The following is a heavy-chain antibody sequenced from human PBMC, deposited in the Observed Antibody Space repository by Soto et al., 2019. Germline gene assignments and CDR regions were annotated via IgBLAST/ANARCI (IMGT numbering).Heavy chain of an antibody. V-gene: IGHV3-74*01. Sequence: EVQLVESGGGVVQPGGSLRLSCAASGFTFSNYWMYWVRQVPGKGPVWVSHINSDGSSANYADSVKGRFTISRDNAKNKLYLQMNSLRAEDTAVYYCVRRGYYDTSGYYGYYYYGMDVWGQGTTVTVSS. D-gene: IGHD3-22*01. CDR2: INSDGSSA. CDR1: GFTFSNYW. J-gene: IGHJ6*02. CDR3: VRRGYYDTSGYYGYYYYGMDV.